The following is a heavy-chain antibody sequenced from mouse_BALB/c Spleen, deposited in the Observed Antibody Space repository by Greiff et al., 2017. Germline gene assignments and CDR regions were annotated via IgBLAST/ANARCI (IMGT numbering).Heavy chain of an antibody. V-gene: IGHV1-61*01. CDR3: ARYCNYDYAMDD. Sequence: QVQLQQPGAELVRPGASVKLSCTASGFSFTSYWMNWVQQSPGQGLEWVGMINPSDSETKLTQKFKDKATLTEDNSSSTAYMQLSSPTSEDSAVYYCARYCNYDYAMDDGGQGTSVTVSA. CDR1: GFSFTSYW. D-gene: IGHD2-1*01. CDR2: INPSDSET. J-gene: IGHJ4*01.